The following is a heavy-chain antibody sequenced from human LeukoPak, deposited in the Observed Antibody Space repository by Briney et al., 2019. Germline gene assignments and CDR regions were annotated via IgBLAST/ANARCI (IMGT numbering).Heavy chain of an antibody. Sequence: GGSLRLSCATSGFTFSSYWMSWVRQAPGKGLEWVANIKQDGSEKYYVDSVKGRFTISRDNAKNSLYLQMNSLRAEDTAVYYCAREKFGNVSYYDFWSGHPYYYYYMDVWGKGTTVTVSS. J-gene: IGHJ6*03. D-gene: IGHD3-3*01. V-gene: IGHV3-7*01. CDR2: IKQDGSEK. CDR3: AREKFGNVSYYDFWSGHPYYYYYMDV. CDR1: GFTFSSYW.